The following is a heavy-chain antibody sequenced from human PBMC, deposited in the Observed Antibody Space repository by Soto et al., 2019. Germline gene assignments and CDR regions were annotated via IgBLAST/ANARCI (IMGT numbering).Heavy chain of an antibody. V-gene: IGHV3-7*01. CDR1: GFTFSTYW. Sequence: GGSLRLSCAASGFTFSTYWMSWVRRTPGKGLEWVANIKYDVSEIDYVASVKGRFTISRDNAKNAAYLQMNRLTVEDTGVYYCARGGYSGYEFDYWGQGTLATVSS. J-gene: IGHJ4*02. CDR3: ARGGYSGYEFDY. CDR2: IKYDVSEI. D-gene: IGHD5-12*01.